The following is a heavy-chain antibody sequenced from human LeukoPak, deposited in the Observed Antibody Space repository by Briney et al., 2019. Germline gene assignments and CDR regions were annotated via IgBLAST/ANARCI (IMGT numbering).Heavy chain of an antibody. D-gene: IGHD6-25*01. CDR3: AREGGDPRWLDP. CDR2: INDSGST. CDR1: GGSISTFY. Sequence: SETLSLTCTVSGGSISTFYWTWIRQPAGKALEWIGRINDSGSTNYNPSLRSRVSMSVDRSKNQFSVTLSSVTAADTAVYFCAREGGDPRWLDPWGQGTLVTVSS. V-gene: IGHV4-4*07. J-gene: IGHJ5*02.